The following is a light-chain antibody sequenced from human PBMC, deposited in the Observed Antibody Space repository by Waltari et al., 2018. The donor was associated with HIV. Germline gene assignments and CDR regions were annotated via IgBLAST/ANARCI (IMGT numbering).Light chain of an antibody. Sequence: QAVVTQEPSLTVSPGGTVTLTCASSTGAVTSGHCPYWFQRRPGQAPKTLLYDTSHRHSGTPARFSGSLLGGKAALTVSGAQFEDEADYFCLLSFNGVVVFGGGTSLTVL. J-gene: IGLJ2*01. CDR1: TGAVTSGHC. CDR3: LLSFNGVVV. CDR2: DTS. V-gene: IGLV7-46*01.